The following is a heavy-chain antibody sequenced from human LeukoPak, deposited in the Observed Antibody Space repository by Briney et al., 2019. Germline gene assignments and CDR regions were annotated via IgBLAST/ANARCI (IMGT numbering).Heavy chain of an antibody. V-gene: IGHV3-11*06. CDR2: IGSSSSYT. D-gene: IGHD1-1*01. Sequence: PGGSLRLSCAASGFTFSDYYMSWIRQAPGKGLEWVSYIGSSSSYTNYADSVKGRFTISRDNAKNSLYLQMNSLRAEDTAVYYCATGIYYYYGMDVWGKGTTVTVSS. CDR3: ATGIYYYYGMDV. J-gene: IGHJ6*04. CDR1: GFTFSDYY.